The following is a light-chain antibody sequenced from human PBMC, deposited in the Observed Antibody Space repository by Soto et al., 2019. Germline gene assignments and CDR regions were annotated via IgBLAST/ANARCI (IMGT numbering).Light chain of an antibody. J-gene: IGLJ1*01. CDR1: SSNIGSNT. V-gene: IGLV1-44*01. Sequence: QSVLTQPPSASGTPGQRVTISCSGSSSNIGSNTVNWYQQLPGTAPKLLIYSNNQRPSGVPDRFSGSKSGTSASLAISGPQSEDEADYYWAAWDDSLNVYVFGTGTKVTVL. CDR3: AAWDDSLNVYV. CDR2: SNN.